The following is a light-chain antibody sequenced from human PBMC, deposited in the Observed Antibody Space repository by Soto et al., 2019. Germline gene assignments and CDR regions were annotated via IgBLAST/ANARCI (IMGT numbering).Light chain of an antibody. J-gene: IGLJ1*01. CDR1: ISDIGSYNY. CDR2: EVR. CDR3: ISYRGSDTSYV. Sequence: QSVLPQPASMSDSRGQSITISCTGTISDIGSYNYVAWYQQFPGKTPKLIIYEVRNRPSGVSFRFSGSKSGNTASLTISGLQAEDEADYYCISYRGSDTSYVFGTGTKVTVL. V-gene: IGLV2-14*01.